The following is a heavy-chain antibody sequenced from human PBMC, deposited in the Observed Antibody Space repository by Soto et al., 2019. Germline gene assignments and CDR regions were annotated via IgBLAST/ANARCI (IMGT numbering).Heavy chain of an antibody. CDR1: GFTFSLYS. Sequence: DVTLVESGGGLVQPGDSLRLSCAVSGFTFSLYSMSWVRQSHGKGLEWVAKIPQDGVDGQYADSVKGRFTIARGNGKNTLYLQRNNLRSEDTAGYYCARDHLKLPANDFFYGSDVWGRGATFTVSS. CDR2: IPQDGVDG. V-gene: IGHV3-7*03. J-gene: IGHJ6*02. D-gene: IGHD1-1*01. CDR3: ARDHLKLPANDFFYGSDV.